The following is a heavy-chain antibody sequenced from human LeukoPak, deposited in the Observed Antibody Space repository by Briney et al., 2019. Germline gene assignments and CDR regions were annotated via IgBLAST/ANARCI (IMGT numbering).Heavy chain of an antibody. CDR1: GYRFTSYW. J-gene: IGHJ4*02. V-gene: IGHV5-51*01. D-gene: IGHD3-22*01. CDR3: ARQGYYYDSSGYLYPLGY. Sequence: GESLKTSFKCSGYRFTSYWIGWLRPTPGKDLARMGIIYPGGSDTRYSPSFQGQVTISADKSISTAYLQWSSLKASDTAMDYCARQGYYYDSSGYLYPLGYWGQGTLVTVSS. CDR2: IYPGGSDT.